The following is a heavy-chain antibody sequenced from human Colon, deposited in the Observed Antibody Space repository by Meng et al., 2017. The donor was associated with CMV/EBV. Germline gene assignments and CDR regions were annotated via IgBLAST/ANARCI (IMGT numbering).Heavy chain of an antibody. J-gene: IGHJ4*02. Sequence: GGSLRLSCAASGFTFSYYWMSWVRQAPGKGLEWVSTISGSGYTTYYAASVEGRFTVSRDNARDRVYLQMNSLRGEDTAVYYCVRGCSSTSCQPFDSWGQGTLVTVSS. CDR1: GFTFSYYW. V-gene: IGHV3-23*01. D-gene: IGHD2-2*01. CDR3: VRGCSSTSCQPFDS. CDR2: ISGSGYTT.